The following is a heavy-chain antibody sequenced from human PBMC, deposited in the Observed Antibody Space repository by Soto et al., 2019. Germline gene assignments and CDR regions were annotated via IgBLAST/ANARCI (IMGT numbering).Heavy chain of an antibody. V-gene: IGHV1-69*01. Sequence: QVQLVQSGAEVKKPGSSVKVSCKASGGTFSSYAISWVRQAPGQGLEWMGGIIPIPGTANYAQKFQGRVTITADESTSTAYMELSSLRSEDTAGYYCARSQGSSTSLEIYYYYYYGMAGWGQGTTVTVSS. J-gene: IGHJ6*02. D-gene: IGHD2-2*01. CDR1: GGTFSSYA. CDR2: IIPIPGTA. CDR3: ARSQGSSTSLEIYYYYYYGMAG.